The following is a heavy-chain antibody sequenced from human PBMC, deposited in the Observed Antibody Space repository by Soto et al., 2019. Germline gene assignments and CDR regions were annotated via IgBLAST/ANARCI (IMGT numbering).Heavy chain of an antibody. CDR2: INQSGST. V-gene: IGHV4-34*01. J-gene: IGHJ5*02. D-gene: IGHD1-26*01. CDR3: AEGTWEARFDP. Sequence: SETLSLTCAVYGGSFSGFYWSWIRQPPGRGLEWIGEINQSGSTNYNPSLESRVAISVDTSRNQFSLRLSSVTAADTAVYYCAEGTWEARFDPRAQRTLVTVSA. CDR1: GGSFSGFY.